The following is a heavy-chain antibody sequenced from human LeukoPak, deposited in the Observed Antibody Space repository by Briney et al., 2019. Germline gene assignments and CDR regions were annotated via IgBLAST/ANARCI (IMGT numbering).Heavy chain of an antibody. D-gene: IGHD5-24*01. CDR3: AKGDAYNSAVFIDY. V-gene: IGHV3-23*01. J-gene: IGHJ4*02. CDR2: ISGDGART. CDR1: GFSFSRYA. Sequence: GGSLRLSCAASGFSFSRYAMAWVRQAPGRGLEWVSVISGDGARTDFRDSVKGRFTISRDNSKQTLHLQMTTVGAEDTAVYYCAKGDAYNSAVFIDYWGQGTLVTVAS.